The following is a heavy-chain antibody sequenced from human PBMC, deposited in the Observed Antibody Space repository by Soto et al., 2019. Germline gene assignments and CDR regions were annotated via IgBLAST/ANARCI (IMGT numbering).Heavy chain of an antibody. Sequence: ASVKVSCKASGYTFTSYYMHWVRQAPGQGLEWMGIINPSGGSTSYAQKFQGRVTMTRDTSTSTVYMELSSLRSEDTALYYCARAGVGANFDYWGQGTLVTVSS. D-gene: IGHD1-26*01. V-gene: IGHV1-46*01. CDR3: ARAGVGANFDY. CDR1: GYTFTSYY. J-gene: IGHJ4*02. CDR2: INPSGGST.